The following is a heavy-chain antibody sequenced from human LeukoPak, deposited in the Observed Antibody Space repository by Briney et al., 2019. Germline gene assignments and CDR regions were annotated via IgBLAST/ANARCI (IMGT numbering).Heavy chain of an antibody. V-gene: IGHV4-61*02. CDR2: IYIDGRT. CDR1: GGSITSGSDY. J-gene: IGHJ3*02. D-gene: IGHD3-22*01. CDR3: ATQTTMIEAFDI. Sequence: PSETLSLTCTVSGGSITSGSDYWTWIRQPAGKGLEWIGRIYIDGRTNYNPSLKSRVSISIDTSRNQFSLRLSSVTAADTAVYYCATQTTMIEAFDIWGQGTMATVSS.